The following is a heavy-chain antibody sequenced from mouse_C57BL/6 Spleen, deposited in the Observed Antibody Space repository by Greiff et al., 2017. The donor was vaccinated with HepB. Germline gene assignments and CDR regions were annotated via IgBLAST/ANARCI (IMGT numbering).Heavy chain of an antibody. Sequence: EVQLQQSGPELVKPGASVKISCKASGYSFTGYYMHWVKQSHGNILDWIGYIYPYNGVSSYNQKFKGKATLTVDKSSSTAYMERRSLTSEDSAVYYGARSITTVVEYAMDYWGQGTSVTVSS. CDR3: ARSITTVVEYAMDY. D-gene: IGHD1-1*01. CDR2: IYPYNGVS. CDR1: GYSFTGYY. V-gene: IGHV1-31*01. J-gene: IGHJ4*01.